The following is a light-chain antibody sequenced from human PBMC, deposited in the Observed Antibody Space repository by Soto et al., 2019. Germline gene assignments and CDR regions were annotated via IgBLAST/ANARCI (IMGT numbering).Light chain of an antibody. Sequence: EMVLTQSPGTLSLSPGERATLSCRASQSVSSSYLAWYQQKPGQAPRLLIYGASNRATGIPDRFSDSGSGTYITLTISRLEPEDFAVYYCQQYGSSLFTVVRGTKVDIK. CDR3: QQYGSSLFT. CDR1: QSVSSSY. J-gene: IGKJ3*01. V-gene: IGKV3-20*01. CDR2: GAS.